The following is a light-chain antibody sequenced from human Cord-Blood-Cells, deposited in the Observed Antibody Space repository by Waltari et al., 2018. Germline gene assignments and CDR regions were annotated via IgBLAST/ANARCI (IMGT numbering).Light chain of an antibody. V-gene: IGKV3-11*01. CDR2: DAP. J-gene: IGKJ2*01. CDR1: QSVSSY. CDR3: QQRSNWPPYT. Sequence: DIVLTQSPATLSLSPGASATLSCRASQSVSSYLACYQQKPGQAPRLLIYDAPNRATGIPARFSGSGSGTDFTLTISSLEPEDFAVYYCQQRSNWPPYTFGQGTKLEIK.